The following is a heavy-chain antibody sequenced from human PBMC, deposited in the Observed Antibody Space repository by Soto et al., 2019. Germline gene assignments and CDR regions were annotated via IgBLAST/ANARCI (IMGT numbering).Heavy chain of an antibody. J-gene: IGHJ5*02. Sequence: QAQVVESGGGLVKPGGSLRLSCAASGFIFSDYYMTWIRQAPGKGLEWVSYITNNGHHTDYADSVRGRFTISRDNTKNSLYLQMNSLRAEDTAVYYCVAGHWWLAPWGQGMLVTVSS. CDR2: ITNNGHHT. V-gene: IGHV3-11*06. D-gene: IGHD1-1*01. CDR1: GFIFSDYY. CDR3: VAGHWWLAP.